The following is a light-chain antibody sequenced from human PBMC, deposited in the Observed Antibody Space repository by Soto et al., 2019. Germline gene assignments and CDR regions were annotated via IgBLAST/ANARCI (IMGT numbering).Light chain of an antibody. CDR3: QQLNSYPIT. J-gene: IGKJ5*01. V-gene: IGKV1-9*01. CDR1: QGISSY. CDR2: AAS. Sequence: DIQLTQSPSFLSASVGDRVTITCRASQGISSYLAWYQQKPGKAPKLLIYAASTLQSGVPSRFSGSGSGTEFTLTISSLQPEDFATYYCQQLNSYPITCGQGPRLEIK.